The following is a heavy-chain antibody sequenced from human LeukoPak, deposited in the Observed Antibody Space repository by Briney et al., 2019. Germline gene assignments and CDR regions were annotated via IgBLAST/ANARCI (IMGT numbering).Heavy chain of an antibody. J-gene: IGHJ4*02. CDR2: IWYDGSNK. CDR1: GFTFSSYG. V-gene: IGHV3-33*01. CDR3: ARVRVEAAAGFVRQFWYFDY. D-gene: IGHD6-13*01. Sequence: PGGSLRLSCAASGFTFSSYGMHWVRQAPGKGLEWVAVIWYDGSNKYYADSVKGRFTISRDNSKNTLYLQMNSLRAEDTAVYHCARVRVEAAAGFVRQFWYFDYWGQGTLVTVSS.